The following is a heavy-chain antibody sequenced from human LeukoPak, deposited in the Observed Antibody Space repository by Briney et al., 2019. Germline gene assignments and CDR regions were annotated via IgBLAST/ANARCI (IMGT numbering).Heavy chain of an antibody. CDR1: GGSISSYY. V-gene: IGHV4-59*01. J-gene: IGHJ6*02. D-gene: IGHD3-3*01. CDR2: IYYSGST. CDR3: AREGPGVDYYGMDV. Sequence: SETLSLTCTVSGGSISSYYWSWIRQPPGKGLEWIGYIYYSGSTNYNPSLKSRVTISVDTSKNQFSLKLSSVTAADTAVYYCAREGPGVDYYGMDVWGQGTTVTVSS.